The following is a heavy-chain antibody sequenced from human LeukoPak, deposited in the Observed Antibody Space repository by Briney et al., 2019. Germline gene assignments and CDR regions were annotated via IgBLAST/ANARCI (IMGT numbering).Heavy chain of an antibody. J-gene: IGHJ4*02. CDR2: IVPIFGTA. CDR3: VLEIPAAGPAHSVY. D-gene: IGHD6-13*01. Sequence: ASVKLSCKASGGTFSSYAISWVRHAPGPGLEWKGGIVPIFGTANYAQKFQGKVTITTDESTSTAYMELSSLRSEDTAVYCCVLEIPAAGPAHSVYWGRGGLVTVSS. CDR1: GGTFSSYA. V-gene: IGHV1-69*05.